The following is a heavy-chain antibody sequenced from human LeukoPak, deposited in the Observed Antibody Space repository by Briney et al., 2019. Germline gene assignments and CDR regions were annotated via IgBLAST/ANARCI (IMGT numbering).Heavy chain of an antibody. Sequence: SETLSLTCTVSGGSLSSYYWSWIRQPPGKGLEWIGYIYYSGSTNYNPSLKSRVTISVDTSKNQFSLKLSSVTAADTAVYYCARAGALYYDFWRTGQKNAFDIWGQGTMATVSS. CDR1: GGSLSSYY. V-gene: IGHV4-59*12. D-gene: IGHD3-3*01. CDR2: IYYSGST. J-gene: IGHJ3*02. CDR3: ARAGALYYDFWRTGQKNAFDI.